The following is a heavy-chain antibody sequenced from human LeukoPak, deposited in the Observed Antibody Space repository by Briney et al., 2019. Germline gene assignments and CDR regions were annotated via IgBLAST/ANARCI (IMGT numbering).Heavy chain of an antibody. J-gene: IGHJ6*02. CDR3: ARYCTSTSCRSLGHYYGMDV. Sequence: GGSLRHSCAASGFTFSSYAMSWVRQAPGKGLEWVSVISGSGGSIYADSVKGRFTISRDSSKNTLYLQVNSLRADDTAVYYCARYCTSTSCRSLGHYYGMDVWGQGTTVTVSS. CDR2: ISGSGGS. V-gene: IGHV3-23*01. D-gene: IGHD2-2*01. CDR1: GFTFSSYA.